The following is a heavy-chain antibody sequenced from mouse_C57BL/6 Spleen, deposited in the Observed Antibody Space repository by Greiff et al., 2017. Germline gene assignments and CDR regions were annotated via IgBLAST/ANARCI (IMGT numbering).Heavy chain of an antibody. D-gene: IGHD1-1*01. CDR3: ARDQGILRD. Sequence: EVQLVESGGGLVKPGGSLKLSCAASGFTFSSYALSWVRQTPEKRLEWVATISDGGSYTYYPDNVKGRFTISRDNAKNNLYLQMSHLKSEDTAMYYCARDQGILRDWGQGTLVTVSA. V-gene: IGHV5-4*01. J-gene: IGHJ3*01. CDR1: GFTFSSYA. CDR2: ISDGGSYT.